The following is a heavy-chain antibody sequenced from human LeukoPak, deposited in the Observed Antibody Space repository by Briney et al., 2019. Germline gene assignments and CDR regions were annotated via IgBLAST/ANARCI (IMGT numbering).Heavy chain of an antibody. CDR1: GGSISSSNW. CDR2: IYHSGST. Sequence: MASGTLSLTCAVSGGSISSSNWWSWVRQPPGKGLEWIGEIYHSGSTNYNPSLKSRVTISVDKSKNQFSLKLSSVTAADTAVYYCARPYSNYDFYFDYWGQGTLVTVSS. J-gene: IGHJ4*02. D-gene: IGHD4-11*01. CDR3: ARPYSNYDFYFDY. V-gene: IGHV4-4*02.